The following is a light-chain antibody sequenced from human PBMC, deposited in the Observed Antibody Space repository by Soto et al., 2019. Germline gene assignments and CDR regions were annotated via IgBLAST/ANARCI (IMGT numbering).Light chain of an antibody. CDR3: SSYATSTTVL. Sequence: QSALTQPASVSGSPGQSITISCTGTSSDVGGYNYVSWYQQHPGRAPQLMIYDVSHRPSGVSNRFSGSRFGNTASLTISGLQAEDEADYYCSSYATSTTVLFGGGTKVTVL. J-gene: IGLJ2*01. CDR1: SSDVGGYNY. V-gene: IGLV2-14*03. CDR2: DVS.